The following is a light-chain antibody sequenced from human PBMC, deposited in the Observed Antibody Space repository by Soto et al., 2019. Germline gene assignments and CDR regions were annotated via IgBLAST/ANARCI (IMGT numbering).Light chain of an antibody. CDR2: EVS. CDR3: SSYAASNNLGV. Sequence: QSALTQPPSASGSPGQSVTISCIGTSSDVGGYNYVSWYQQHPGKAPKVMIYEVSKRPSGVPDRFSGSKSGNTASLTVSGLQAEDEADYYCSSYAASNNLGVFGGGTQLTVL. V-gene: IGLV2-8*01. CDR1: SSDVGGYNY. J-gene: IGLJ2*01.